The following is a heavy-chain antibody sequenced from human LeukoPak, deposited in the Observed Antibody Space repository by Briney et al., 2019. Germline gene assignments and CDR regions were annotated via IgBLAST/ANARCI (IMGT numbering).Heavy chain of an antibody. D-gene: IGHD3-10*01. V-gene: IGHV3-7*01. Sequence: PGGSLRLSCAASGFTFISYWMSWVRQAPGKGLEWVANIKQDASEKYYVDSVKGRFTISRDNAKNSLYLQMNSLRAEDTAVYYCARVGSHSGSLSLIKRNYYYYYMDVWGKGTTVTISS. CDR3: ARVGSHSGSLSLIKRNYYYYYMDV. J-gene: IGHJ6*03. CDR1: GFTFISYW. CDR2: IKQDASEK.